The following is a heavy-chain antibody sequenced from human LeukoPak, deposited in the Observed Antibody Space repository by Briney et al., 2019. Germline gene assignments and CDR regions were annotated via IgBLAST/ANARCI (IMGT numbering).Heavy chain of an antibody. V-gene: IGHV3-11*01. D-gene: IGHD7-27*01. CDR2: ITNGGSTI. CDR1: GFTFSDYN. Sequence: GGSLRLSCAASGFTFSDYNMNWVRQAPGKGLEWVSYITNGGSTIHHADSVKGRFTISRDNAKKTLYLQMNSLRAEDTAVYYCARSFGLTAGVVDVWGQGTTVTVSS. J-gene: IGHJ6*02. CDR3: ARSFGLTAGVVDV.